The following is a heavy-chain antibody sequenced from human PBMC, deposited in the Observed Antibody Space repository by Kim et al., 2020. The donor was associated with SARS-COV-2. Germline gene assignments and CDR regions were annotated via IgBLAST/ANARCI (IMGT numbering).Heavy chain of an antibody. CDR1: GFTFSSYS. V-gene: IGHV3-21*01. J-gene: IGHJ6*02. CDR2: ISSSSSYI. D-gene: IGHD3-9*01. Sequence: GGSLRISCAASGFTFSSYSMNWVRQAPGKGLEWVSSISSSSSYIYYADSVKGRFTISRDNAKNSLYLQMNSLRAEDTAVYYCARVNKDYDILTGYTPYYYYYGMDVWGQGTTVTVSS. CDR3: ARVNKDYDILTGYTPYYYYYGMDV.